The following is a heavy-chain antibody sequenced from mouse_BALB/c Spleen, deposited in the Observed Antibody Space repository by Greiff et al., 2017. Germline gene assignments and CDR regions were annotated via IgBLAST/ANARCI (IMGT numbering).Heavy chain of an antibody. V-gene: IGHV1-14*01. J-gene: IGHJ2*01. CDR3: ARSANYYGSSQPFDY. Sequence: EVQVVESGPELVKPGASVKMSCKASGYTFTSYVMHWVKQKPGQGLEWIGYINPYNDGTKYNEKFKGKATLTSDKSSSTAYMELSSLTSEDSAVYYCARSANYYGSSQPFDYWGQGTTLTVSS. CDR2: INPYNDGT. CDR1: GYTFTSYV. D-gene: IGHD1-1*01.